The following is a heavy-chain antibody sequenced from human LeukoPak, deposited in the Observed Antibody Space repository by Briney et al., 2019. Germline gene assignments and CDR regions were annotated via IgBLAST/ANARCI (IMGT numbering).Heavy chain of an antibody. CDR2: ISSSSSTI. D-gene: IGHD3-10*01. CDR3: ARDRRIGELFY. J-gene: IGHJ4*02. Sequence: MNWVRQAPGKGLEWVSYISSSSSTIYYADSVKGRFTISRDNAKNSLYLQMNSLRAEDTAVYYCARDRRIGELFYWGQGTLVTVSS. V-gene: IGHV3-48*01.